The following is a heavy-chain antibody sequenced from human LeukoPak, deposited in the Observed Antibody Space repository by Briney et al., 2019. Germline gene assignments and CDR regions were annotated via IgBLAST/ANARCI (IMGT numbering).Heavy chain of an antibody. CDR2: IYYSGST. D-gene: IGHD3-9*01. V-gene: IGHV4-61*01. CDR3: ARGVYFVASYSMDV. J-gene: IGHJ6*02. CDR1: GGSVSSGSYY. Sequence: SETLSLTCTVSGGSVSSGSYYWSWIRQPPGKGLEWIGYIYYSGSTNYNPSLKSRVTISVDMSKNQFSLKLSSVTAADTAVYYCARGVYFVASYSMDVWGQGTTVTVSS.